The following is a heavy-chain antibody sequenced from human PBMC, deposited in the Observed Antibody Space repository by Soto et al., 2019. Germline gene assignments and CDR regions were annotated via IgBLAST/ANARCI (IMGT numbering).Heavy chain of an antibody. CDR2: INHSGST. CDR3: MASYGDYHMDV. J-gene: IGHJ6*03. CDR1: GGSFSGYY. Sequence: SETLSLTCGVYGGSFSGYYWRWIRQPPGKGLEWIGEINHSGSTNYNPSLKSRVSISVETSKKQFSLKLSSVTAADTAMYYCMASYGDYHMDVWGKGTTVTVSS. V-gene: IGHV4-34*01. D-gene: IGHD4-17*01.